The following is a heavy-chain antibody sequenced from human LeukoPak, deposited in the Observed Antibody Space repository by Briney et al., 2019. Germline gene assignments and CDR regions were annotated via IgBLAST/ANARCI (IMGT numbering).Heavy chain of an antibody. Sequence: PGGSLRLSCAASGFTFSTYWMSWVRQAPGKGLEWVANINQDGSQKRYVDSVQGRFTISRDNTKNSLFLQMNSLRAEDTAVYYCAGLKDDVTKFDYWGQGTLVTVSS. V-gene: IGHV3-7*01. CDR1: GFTFSTYW. CDR3: AGLKDDVTKFDY. J-gene: IGHJ4*02. D-gene: IGHD2-8*01. CDR2: INQDGSQK.